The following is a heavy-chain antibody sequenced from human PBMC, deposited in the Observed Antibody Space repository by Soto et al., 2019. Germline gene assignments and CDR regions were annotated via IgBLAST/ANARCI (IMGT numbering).Heavy chain of an antibody. J-gene: IGHJ4*02. V-gene: IGHV3-9*02. CDR2: ISWNSGSI. CDR1: ACVSEDCA. CDR3: AKHRYYDSSGTHWDY. D-gene: IGHD3-22*01. Sequence: PRGAFRLSWVASACVSEDCAMLWVRQTPGKGLEWVSSISWNSGSIGYADSVKGRFTISRDNAKNSLYLQMNSLRAEDTALYYCAKHRYYDSSGTHWDYWGQGP.